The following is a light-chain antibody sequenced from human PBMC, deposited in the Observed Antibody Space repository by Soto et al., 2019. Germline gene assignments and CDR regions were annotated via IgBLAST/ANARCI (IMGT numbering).Light chain of an antibody. CDR2: GAS. CDR3: QQRRNWLT. V-gene: IGKV3D-20*02. Sequence: LLTQSPGPLSLSPGDRAILSCLASQTVHNNYLAWCQQKPGQAPRRRIYGASRRATGIQDRLSGSASGTDFTLTISRLEPEDFAVYDCQQRRNWLTFGGGTKVDI. CDR1: QTVHNNY. J-gene: IGKJ4*01.